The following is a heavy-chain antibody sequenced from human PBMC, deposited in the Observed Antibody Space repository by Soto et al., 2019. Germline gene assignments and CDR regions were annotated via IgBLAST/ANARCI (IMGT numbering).Heavy chain of an antibody. Sequence: GSLRLSCAASGFTFSSYDMHWVRQATGKGLEWVSAIGTAGDTYYPGSVKGRFTISRENAKNSLYLQMNSLRAEDTAVYYCARERGYGDYAGTYGMDVWGQGTTVTVSS. CDR2: IGTAGDT. CDR3: ARERGYGDYAGTYGMDV. J-gene: IGHJ6*02. D-gene: IGHD4-17*01. CDR1: GFTFSSYD. V-gene: IGHV3-13*01.